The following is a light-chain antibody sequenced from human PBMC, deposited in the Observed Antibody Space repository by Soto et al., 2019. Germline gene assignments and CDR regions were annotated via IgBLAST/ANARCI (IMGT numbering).Light chain of an antibody. CDR3: QQFNTYPIT. J-gene: IGKJ5*01. V-gene: IGKV1-13*02. CDR1: QDIRGA. Sequence: AIPLTQSPSSLSASVGDRVTITCRASQDIRGALAWYQQKPGKAPKFLIFDVSTLQSGVPSRFSGSGSGTDFTLTISSLQPEDFGTYYCQQFNTYPITFGQGTRLEI. CDR2: DVS.